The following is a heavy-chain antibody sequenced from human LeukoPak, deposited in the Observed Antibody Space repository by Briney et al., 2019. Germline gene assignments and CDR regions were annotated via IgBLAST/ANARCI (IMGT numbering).Heavy chain of an antibody. Sequence: SETLSLTCTVSGGSISSYYWTWIQRPPGKGLEWIGYMFYSGSSNYNPSLRSRVTISVDTSKNQISLKLSSVTAADTAVYYCARFNRNSSGWIDYWGQGTLVTVSS. V-gene: IGHV4-59*01. CDR1: GGSISSYY. CDR3: ARFNRNSSGWIDY. J-gene: IGHJ4*02. CDR2: MFYSGSS. D-gene: IGHD6-19*01.